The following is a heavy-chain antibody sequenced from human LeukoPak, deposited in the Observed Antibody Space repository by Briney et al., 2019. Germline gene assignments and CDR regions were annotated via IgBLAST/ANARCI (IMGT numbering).Heavy chain of an antibody. V-gene: IGHV1-18*01. CDR3: ATHGSGWYGFKLDH. CDR1: GYTFTSHG. CDR2: ISAYNGDT. D-gene: IGHD6-19*01. J-gene: IGHJ4*02. Sequence: GDSVKVSCKASGYTFTSHGISWVRQAPGQGLEWMGWISAYNGDTKYAQKTQGRVTMTTDASTSTAYMELRSLRSDDTAMYYCATHGSGWYGFKLDHWGRGTLVTVSS.